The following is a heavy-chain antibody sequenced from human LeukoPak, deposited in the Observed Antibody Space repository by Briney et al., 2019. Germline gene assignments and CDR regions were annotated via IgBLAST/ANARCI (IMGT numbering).Heavy chain of an antibody. D-gene: IGHD4-23*01. CDR2: IYYSGST. CDR3: ARHYGGNSFDY. Sequence: PSETLSLTCTVSGGSISSGGYYWSWIRQHPGKGLEWIGYIYYSGSTYYNPSLKSRVTISVDTSKNQFSLKLSSVTAADTAVYHCARHYGGNSFDYWGQGTLVTVSS. J-gene: IGHJ4*02. V-gene: IGHV4-31*03. CDR1: GGSISSGGYY.